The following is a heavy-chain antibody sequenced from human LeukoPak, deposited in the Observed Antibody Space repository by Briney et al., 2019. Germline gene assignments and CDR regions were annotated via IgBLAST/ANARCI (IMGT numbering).Heavy chain of an antibody. CDR3: AREGYYAAIDY. CDR1: GFTFSSYG. D-gene: IGHD3-10*01. CDR2: ISYDGSNK. Sequence: GGSLRLSCAASGFTFSSYGMHWVRQAPGKGLEWVAVISYDGSNKYYADSVKGRFTFSRDISKNTLYLYLQMNSLRAEDTAVYYCAREGYYAAIDYWGQGTLVTVSS. V-gene: IGHV3-33*01. J-gene: IGHJ4*02.